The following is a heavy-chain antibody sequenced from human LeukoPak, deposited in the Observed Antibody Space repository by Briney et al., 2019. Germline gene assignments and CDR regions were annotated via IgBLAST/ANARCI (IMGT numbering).Heavy chain of an antibody. J-gene: IGHJ4*02. D-gene: IGHD6-6*01. V-gene: IGHV4-4*07. CDR2: IYTMGSH. Sequence: RSETLSLTCTVSGGSISSFYWSWIRQPAGKVLEWIGRIYTMGSHTYNPSLKRRATMSVDTSKNQSSLKLSSGTAADTAVYYCARVETYSSSSFDYWGQGTLVTVSS. CDR3: ARVETYSSSSFDY. CDR1: GGSISSFY.